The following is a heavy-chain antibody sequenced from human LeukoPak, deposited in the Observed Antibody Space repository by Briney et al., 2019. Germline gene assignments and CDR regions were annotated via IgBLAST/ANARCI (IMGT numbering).Heavy chain of an antibody. Sequence: SETLSLTCAVYGGSFSGYYWSWIRQPPGKGLEWIGEINHSGSTNYNPSLRSRVTISVDTSKNQFSLKLSSVTAADTAVYYCARGYVLDYWGQGTLVTVSS. D-gene: IGHD3-16*01. V-gene: IGHV4-34*01. J-gene: IGHJ4*02. CDR1: GGSFSGYY. CDR2: INHSGST. CDR3: ARGYVLDY.